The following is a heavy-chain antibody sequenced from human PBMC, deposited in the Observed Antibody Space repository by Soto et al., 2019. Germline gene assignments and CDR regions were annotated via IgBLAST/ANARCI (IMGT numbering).Heavy chain of an antibody. CDR1: GFTFSDYY. V-gene: IGHV3-11*06. CDR3: ARGSCSGGSCSYFDY. Sequence: PGGSLRLSCAASGFTFSDYYMSWIRQAPGKGLEWVSYISSTSSYTNYADSVEGRFTISRDNAKNSLYLQMNSLRAEDTAVYYCARGSCSGGSCSYFDYWGQGTLVTVSS. CDR2: ISSTSSYT. D-gene: IGHD2-15*01. J-gene: IGHJ4*02.